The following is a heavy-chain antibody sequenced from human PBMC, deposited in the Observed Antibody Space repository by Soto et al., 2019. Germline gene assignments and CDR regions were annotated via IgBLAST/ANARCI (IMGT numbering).Heavy chain of an antibody. CDR2: INPNSGGT. D-gene: IGHD6-6*01. CDR1: GYTFTGHY. J-gene: IGHJ6*02. Sequence: QVQLVQSGAEVKKPGASVKVSCKASGYTFTGHYMHWVRQAPGQGLEWMGWINPNSGGTNYAQKCQGWVTMTRDTSISTAYKELSRLRSDDTAVYYCACSRASEGSYYYYGMDVWGQGTTVTVSS. CDR3: ACSRASEGSYYYYGMDV. V-gene: IGHV1-2*04.